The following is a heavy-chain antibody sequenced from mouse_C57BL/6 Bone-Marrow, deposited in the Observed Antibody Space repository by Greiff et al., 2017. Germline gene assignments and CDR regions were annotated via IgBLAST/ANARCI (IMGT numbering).Heavy chain of an antibody. J-gene: IGHJ3*01. CDR3: ARHGNYVSAWVAY. D-gene: IGHD2-1*01. V-gene: IGHV5-6*01. Sequence: EVKLVESGGDLVKPGGSLKLSCAASGFTFSSYGMSWVRQTPDKRLEWVATISSGGSYTYYPDSVKGRFTISRDNAKNTLYLQMSSLKSEDTAMYYGARHGNYVSAWVAYWGQGTLVTVSA. CDR1: GFTFSSYG. CDR2: ISSGGSYT.